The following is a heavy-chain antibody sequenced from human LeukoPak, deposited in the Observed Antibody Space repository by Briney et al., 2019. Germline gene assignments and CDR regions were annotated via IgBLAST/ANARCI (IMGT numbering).Heavy chain of an antibody. V-gene: IGHV6-1*01. Sequence: SQTLSLTCAISGDSVSSNSAAWNWIRQSPSRGLEWLERTYYRSKWYNDYAVSVKSRITINPDTSKNQFSLQLNSVTPEDTAVYYCARSQDTSDVRYFDYWGQGTLVTVSS. D-gene: IGHD2-15*01. CDR2: TYYRSKWYN. CDR3: ARSQDTSDVRYFDY. J-gene: IGHJ4*02. CDR1: GDSVSSNSAA.